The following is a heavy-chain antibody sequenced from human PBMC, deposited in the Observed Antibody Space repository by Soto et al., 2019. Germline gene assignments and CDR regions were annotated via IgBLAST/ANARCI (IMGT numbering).Heavy chain of an antibody. V-gene: IGHV3-23*01. D-gene: IGHD1-26*01. CDR3: AKAIEGAWEPNDY. Sequence: EVQLLESGGGVVQPGGSLRLSCAASGFTFSNCAMKWVLQAPGKGLEWVSDISRAGSNIYYADSVKGRFTISRDNSKNTLYLQMNSLRAEDTAVYYCAKAIEGAWEPNDYWGQGTLVTVSS. CDR1: GFTFSNCA. J-gene: IGHJ4*02. CDR2: ISRAGSNI.